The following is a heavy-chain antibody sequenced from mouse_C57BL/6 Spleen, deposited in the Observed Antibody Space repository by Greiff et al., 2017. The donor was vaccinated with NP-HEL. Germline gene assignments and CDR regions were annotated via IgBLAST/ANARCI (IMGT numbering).Heavy chain of an antibody. CDR3: ARWERVTTVVGGAMDY. Sequence: QVQLQQSGAELVRPGTSVKMSCKASGYTFTNYWIGWAKQRPGHGLEWIGDIYPGGGYTNYNEKFKGKATLTADKSSSTAYMQFSSLTSEDSAIYYCARWERVTTVVGGAMDYWGQGTSVTVSS. J-gene: IGHJ4*01. CDR2: IYPGGGYT. V-gene: IGHV1-63*01. D-gene: IGHD1-1*01. CDR1: GYTFTNYW.